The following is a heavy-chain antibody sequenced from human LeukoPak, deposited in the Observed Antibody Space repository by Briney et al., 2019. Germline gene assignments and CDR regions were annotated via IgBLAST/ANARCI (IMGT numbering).Heavy chain of an antibody. CDR1: GGSFSGYY. CDR3: ARRAHSNYPYYYYYMDV. CDR2: INHSGSI. Sequence: SETLSLTCAVYGGSFSGYYWSWIRQPPGKGLEWIGEINHSGSINYNPSLKSRVTISVDTSKNQFSLKLSSVTAADTAVYYCARRAHSNYPYYYYYMDVWGKGTTVTVSS. D-gene: IGHD4-11*01. J-gene: IGHJ6*03. V-gene: IGHV4-34*01.